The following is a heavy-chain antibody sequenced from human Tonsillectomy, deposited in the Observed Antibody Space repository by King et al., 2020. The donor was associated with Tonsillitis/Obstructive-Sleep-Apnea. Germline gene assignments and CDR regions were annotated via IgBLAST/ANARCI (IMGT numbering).Heavy chain of an antibody. Sequence: VQLVESGGGLVQPGRSLRLSCAASGFTFDDYAMHWVRQAPGKGLEWVSGISWNSGSIGYADSVKGRFTISRDNAKNSLYLQMNSLRAEDTALYYCAKSPSDPGYYYYMDVWGKGTTVTVSS. J-gene: IGHJ6*03. CDR2: ISWNSGSI. V-gene: IGHV3-9*01. CDR3: AKSPSDPGYYYYMDV. CDR1: GFTFDDYA.